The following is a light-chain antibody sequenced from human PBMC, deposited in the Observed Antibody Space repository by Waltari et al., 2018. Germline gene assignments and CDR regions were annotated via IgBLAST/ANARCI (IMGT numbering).Light chain of an antibody. CDR3: QKYESLPAT. Sequence: CRASQSVGKDLAWYQQKPGQAPRLLIYETYRRATGTPDRFSGSGSGTDFSLTISRLEPEDFAVYYCQKYESLPATFGQGTTVEIK. CDR2: ETY. CDR1: QSVGKD. V-gene: IGKV3-20*01. J-gene: IGKJ1*01.